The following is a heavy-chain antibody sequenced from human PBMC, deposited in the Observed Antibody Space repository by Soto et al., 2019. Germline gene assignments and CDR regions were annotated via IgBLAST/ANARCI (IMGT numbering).Heavy chain of an antibody. J-gene: IGHJ5*02. CDR1: GFSLSTSGAA. V-gene: IGHV2-5*02. Sequence: QINLIESGPTLVKPTQTLTLTSTFSGFSLSTSGAAVGWVRQPPGRALEWLALIYWDGDKRYNASLGNRLTITKDTSMTQVVLTLTNVDPADTATYYCAHRATMTIFGLIIDNGIWFDPWGQGTRVIVSS. CDR2: IYWDGDK. CDR3: AHRATMTIFGLIIDNGIWFDP. D-gene: IGHD3-3*01.